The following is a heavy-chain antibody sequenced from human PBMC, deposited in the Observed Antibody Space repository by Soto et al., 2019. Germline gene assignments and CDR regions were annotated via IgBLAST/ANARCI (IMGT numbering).Heavy chain of an antibody. CDR3: ALVAVAGTVDY. CDR2: ISAYNGNT. V-gene: IGHV1-18*01. CDR1: GYTFTSYG. D-gene: IGHD6-19*01. Sequence: ASVKVSCKASGYTFTSYGISWVRQAPGQGLEWMGWISAYNGNTNYAQKLRGRVTMTTDTSTSTAYMELRSLRSDDTAVYYCALVAVAGTVDYRGQGTLVTVSS. J-gene: IGHJ4*02.